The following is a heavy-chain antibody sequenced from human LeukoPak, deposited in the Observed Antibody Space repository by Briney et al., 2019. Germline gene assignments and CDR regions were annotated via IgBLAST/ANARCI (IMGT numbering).Heavy chain of an antibody. D-gene: IGHD4-17*01. CDR2: ISGSGAST. Sequence: GSLRLSCAASGFTFSSYAMSWVRQAPGKGLGWVSAISGSGASTYFADSVKGRFTISRDNSKNTLYLQMNSLRAEDTAVYYCAKHRTTVTPLPRIDYWGQGTLVTVSS. CDR3: AKHRTTVTPLPRIDY. V-gene: IGHV3-23*01. CDR1: GFTFSSYA. J-gene: IGHJ4*02.